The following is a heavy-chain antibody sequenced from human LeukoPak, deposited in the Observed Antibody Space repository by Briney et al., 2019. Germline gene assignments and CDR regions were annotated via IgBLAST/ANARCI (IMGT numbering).Heavy chain of an antibody. V-gene: IGHV1-18*01. CDR2: FSAYKGNR. Sequence: SSVNLSFTSSGYAFTISGISWVWQGPGQGLERMGWFSAYKGNRNYAQKHPGRVTMTTDTSTSTAYIELRNLRSDDTAVYYCARDYYDSSGYWGLTYYYGMDVWGQGTTVTVSS. CDR1: GYAFTISG. CDR3: ARDYYDSSGYWGLTYYYGMDV. D-gene: IGHD3-22*01. J-gene: IGHJ6*02.